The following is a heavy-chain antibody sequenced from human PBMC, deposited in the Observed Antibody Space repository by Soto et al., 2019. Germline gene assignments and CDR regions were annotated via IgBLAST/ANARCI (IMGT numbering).Heavy chain of an antibody. CDR1: GYTFRSYT. J-gene: IGHJ6*02. V-gene: IGHV1-18*04. CDR3: ARDTRRTLMGPIYYYGLDV. CDR2: ISAYTGHT. Sequence: GPDLKKPGASVQVSCKASGYTFRSYTINWLRQAPGQGLEWMGWISAYTGHTTYAQKFQGRMAMTTDTSASATYLELRNLGSDDTAVYFCARDTRRTLMGPIYYYGLDVWGQGTTISVSS. D-gene: IGHD3-9*01.